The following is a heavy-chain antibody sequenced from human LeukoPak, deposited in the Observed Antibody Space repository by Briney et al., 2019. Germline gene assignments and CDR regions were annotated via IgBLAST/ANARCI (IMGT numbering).Heavy chain of an antibody. D-gene: IGHD6-13*01. V-gene: IGHV1-46*01. CDR1: GYTFTSYY. CDR2: INPSGGST. Sequence: GASVKVSCKASGYTFTSYYMRWVRQAPGQGLEWMGIINPSGGSTSYAQKFQGRVTMTRDTSTSTVYMELSSLRSEDTAVYYCARGGKQQLVQYYFDYWGQGTLVTVSS. CDR3: ARGGKQQLVQYYFDY. J-gene: IGHJ4*02.